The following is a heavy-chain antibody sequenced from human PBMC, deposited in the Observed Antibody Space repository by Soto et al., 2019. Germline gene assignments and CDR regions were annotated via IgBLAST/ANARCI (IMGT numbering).Heavy chain of an antibody. CDR2: IWYDGSNK. Sequence: QVQLVESGGGVVQPGRSLRLSCAASGFTFSSYGMHWVRQAPGKGLEWVAVIWYDGSNKYYADSVKGRFTISRDNSKNPLYLQMNSLRAEDTAVYYCASDTPPGYSSSWYVWGQGTTVTVSS. J-gene: IGHJ6*02. D-gene: IGHD6-13*01. CDR3: ASDTPPGYSSSWYV. CDR1: GFTFSSYG. V-gene: IGHV3-33*01.